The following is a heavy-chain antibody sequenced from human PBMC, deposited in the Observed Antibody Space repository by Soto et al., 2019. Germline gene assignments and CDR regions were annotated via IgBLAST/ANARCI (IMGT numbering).Heavy chain of an antibody. CDR3: SRDGHGYSTFDY. V-gene: IGHV3-7*03. CDR1: GFTFSGYW. CDR2: MNQDGSEK. D-gene: IGHD5-18*01. Sequence: EVQLVESGGGLVQSGGSLRLSCVASGFTFSGYWMSWVRQAPGKGLEWVANMNQDGSEKNYVASVRGRFTISRDNAKSSMYLQMDSLRVEDTGLDWCSRDGHGYSTFDYWGQGTLVPVSS. J-gene: IGHJ4*02.